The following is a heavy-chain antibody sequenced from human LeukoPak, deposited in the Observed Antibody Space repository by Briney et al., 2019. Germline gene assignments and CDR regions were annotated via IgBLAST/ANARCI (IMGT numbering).Heavy chain of an antibody. CDR3: ATEGTAAGTARWFDY. D-gene: IGHD6-13*01. J-gene: IGHJ4*02. CDR1: GYTLSSYY. V-gene: IGHV1-46*01. Sequence: GASVKVSCKASGYTLSSYYMHWVRQAPGQGLEWMGIINPSGGSTSYAQKFQGRVTMTRDTSTSTVYMELSSLRSEDTAVYYCATEGTAAGTARWFDYWGQGTLVTVSS. CDR2: INPSGGST.